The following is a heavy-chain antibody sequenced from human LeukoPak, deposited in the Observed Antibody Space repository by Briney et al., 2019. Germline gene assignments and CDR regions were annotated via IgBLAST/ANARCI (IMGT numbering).Heavy chain of an antibody. V-gene: IGHV1-69*13. D-gene: IGHD2-15*01. CDR1: GGTFSSYA. Sequence: SVKVSCKASGGTFSSYAISWVRQAPGQGLEGMGGIIPIFGTANYAQKFQGRVTITADESTSTAYMELSSLRSEDTAVYYCARDRGYCSGGSCRSFDYWGQGTLVTVSS. CDR2: IIPIFGTA. J-gene: IGHJ4*02. CDR3: ARDRGYCSGGSCRSFDY.